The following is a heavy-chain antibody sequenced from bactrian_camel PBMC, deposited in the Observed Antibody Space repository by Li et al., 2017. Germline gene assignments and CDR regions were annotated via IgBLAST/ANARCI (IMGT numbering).Heavy chain of an antibody. Sequence: HVQLVESGGEQVQPGGSLRLSCAASGFTFSTYYMCWVRQAPGKGLEWVSYINSGGSSAIYADSVKGRFTISRDNAKNTLYLQMNDLRPEDTAMYYCAADPCPSNVGSWFSASWADFVYWGQGTQVTVS. J-gene: IGHJ6*01. CDR3: AADPCPSNVGSWFSASWADFVY. D-gene: IGHD6*01. V-gene: IGHV3S1*01. CDR1: GFTFSTYY. CDR2: INSGGSSA.